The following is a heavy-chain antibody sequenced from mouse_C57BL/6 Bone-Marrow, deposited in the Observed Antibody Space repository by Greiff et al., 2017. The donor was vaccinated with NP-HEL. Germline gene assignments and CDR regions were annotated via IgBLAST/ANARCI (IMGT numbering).Heavy chain of an antibody. CDR2: IDPEDGET. J-gene: IGHJ4*01. CDR3: ARDYYGSSYVKYYAMDY. D-gene: IGHD1-1*01. V-gene: IGHV14-2*01. CDR1: GFNIKDYY. Sequence: VQLQQSGAELVKPGASVKLSCTASGFNIKDYYMHWVKQRPEQGLEWIGRIDPEDGETKYAPKFQGKATITADTSSNTAYLQLSSLTSEDTSVYYCARDYYGSSYVKYYAMDYWGQGTSVTVSS.